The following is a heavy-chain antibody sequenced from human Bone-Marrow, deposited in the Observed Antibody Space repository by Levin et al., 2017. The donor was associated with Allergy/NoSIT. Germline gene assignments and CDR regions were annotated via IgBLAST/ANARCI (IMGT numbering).Heavy chain of an antibody. D-gene: IGHD3-3*01. Sequence: SCPTLVKPTQTLTLTCTFSGFSLSTTGVGVAWIRQPPGKALEWLALIYWDDDKRYRPSLKSRLTITKDTSKNQVVLTLTHMAPVDTATYYCAHTIASFGVVIPYGMDIWGQGTTVTVSS. CDR3: AHTIASFGVVIPYGMDI. CDR2: IYWDDDK. J-gene: IGHJ6*02. V-gene: IGHV2-5*02. CDR1: GFSLSTTGVG.